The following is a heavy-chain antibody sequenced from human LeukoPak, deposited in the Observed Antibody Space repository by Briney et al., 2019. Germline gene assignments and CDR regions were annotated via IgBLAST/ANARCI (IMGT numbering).Heavy chain of an antibody. CDR1: GFTFSNHA. J-gene: IGHJ6*02. CDR2: ISSNGGST. V-gene: IGHV3-64*02. D-gene: IGHD3-3*01. Sequence: GGSLRLSCAASGFTFSNHAMHWVRQAPGEGLEYVSAISSNGGSTYYADSVKGRFTISRDNSKNTLFLQMGSLRVEDMAVYYCARGLRAYYYYGMDVWGQGTTVTVSS. CDR3: ARGLRAYYYYGMDV.